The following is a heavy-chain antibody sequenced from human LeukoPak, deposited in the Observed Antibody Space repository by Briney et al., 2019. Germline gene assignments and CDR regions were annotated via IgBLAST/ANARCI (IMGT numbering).Heavy chain of an antibody. D-gene: IGHD3-16*02. Sequence: ASVKVPCKASGYTFSSYGISWVRQAPGQGLEWMGWINIYKGSTKYAQKFQGRVTMTTDTSTSTAYMEVTSLRSDDTAVYYCARDQYDSVWDSHRPYFDYWAREPWSPSPQ. CDR1: GYTFSSYG. CDR2: INIYKGST. V-gene: IGHV1-18*01. J-gene: IGHJ4*02. CDR3: ARDQYDSVWDSHRPYFDY.